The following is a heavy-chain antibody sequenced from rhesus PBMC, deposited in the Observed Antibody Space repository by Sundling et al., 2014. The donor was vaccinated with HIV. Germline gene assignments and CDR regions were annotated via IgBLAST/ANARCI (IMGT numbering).Heavy chain of an antibody. Sequence: EVQLVETGGGLVQPGGSLKLSCAASGFTFSNYGMSWVRQAPGKGLEWVSSINSGGGSTFYADSVKGRFTISRDISKNTLSLQMNSLRAEDTAVYYCARGSTYVYSYWGQGVLVTVSS. CDR2: INSGGGST. J-gene: IGHJ4*01. CDR1: GFTFSNYG. CDR3: ARGSTYVYSY. V-gene: IGHV3S42*01. D-gene: IGHD4-29*01.